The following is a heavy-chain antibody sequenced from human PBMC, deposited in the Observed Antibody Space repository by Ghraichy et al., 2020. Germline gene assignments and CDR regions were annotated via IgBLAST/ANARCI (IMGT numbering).Heavy chain of an antibody. D-gene: IGHD3-10*01. Sequence: SETLSLTCAVYGGSFSGYYWSWIRQPPGKGLEWIGEINHSGSTNYNPSLKSRVTISVDTSKNQFSLKLSSVTAADTAVYYCARVMGRYYGSGSYLVRRPSSYYYYGMDVWGQGTTVTVSS. J-gene: IGHJ6*02. V-gene: IGHV4-34*01. CDR1: GGSFSGYY. CDR3: ARVMGRYYGSGSYLVRRPSSYYYYGMDV. CDR2: INHSGST.